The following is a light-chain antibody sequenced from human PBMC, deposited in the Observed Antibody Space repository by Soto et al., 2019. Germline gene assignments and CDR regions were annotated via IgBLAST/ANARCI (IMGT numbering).Light chain of an antibody. J-gene: IGLJ2*01. CDR1: ISDVGTYNL. CDR2: EVS. CDR3: SSYTSSSTLT. V-gene: IGLV2-14*02. Sequence: QSVLTQPASVSGSPGQSITISCTGTISDVGTYNLVSWFQQHPGKAPKLMIFEVSERPSGISNRFSGSKSGNTASLTISGLQAEDEADYYCSSYTSSSTLTFGGGTKLTVL.